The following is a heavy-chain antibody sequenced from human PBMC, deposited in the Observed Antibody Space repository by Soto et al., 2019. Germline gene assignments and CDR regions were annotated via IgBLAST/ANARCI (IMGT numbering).Heavy chain of an antibody. CDR2: ISSSSSTI. CDR3: ARPEYSSSSYGMDV. V-gene: IGHV3-48*02. J-gene: IGHJ6*02. Sequence: GGSLRLSCAASGFTFSSYSMNWVRQAPGKGLEWVSYISSSSSTIYYADSVKGRFTISRDNAKNSLYLQMNSLRDEDTAVYYWARPEYSSSSYGMDVWGQGTMVTVSS. D-gene: IGHD6-6*01. CDR1: GFTFSSYS.